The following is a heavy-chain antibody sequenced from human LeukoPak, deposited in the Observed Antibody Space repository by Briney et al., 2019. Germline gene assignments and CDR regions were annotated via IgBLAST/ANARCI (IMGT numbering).Heavy chain of an antibody. V-gene: IGHV4-31*03. D-gene: IGHD6-6*01. J-gene: IGHJ5*02. CDR1: GGSTSSGGYY. CDR3: ARGRYSSSFWFDP. CDR2: IYYSGST. Sequence: SQTLSLTCTVSGGSTSSGGYYWSWIHQHPGKGLEWIGYIYYSGSTYYNPSLKSRVTISVDTSKNQFSLKPSSVTAADTAVYYCARGRYSSSFWFDPWGQGTLVTVSS.